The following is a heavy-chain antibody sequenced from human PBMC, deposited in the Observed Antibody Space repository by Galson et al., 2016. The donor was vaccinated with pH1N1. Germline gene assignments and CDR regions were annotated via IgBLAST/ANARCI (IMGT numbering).Heavy chain of an antibody. CDR3: ARGGSCGGDCYFFDY. J-gene: IGHJ4*02. V-gene: IGHV1-46*01. CDR1: GYTFTRYE. D-gene: IGHD2-21*02. CDR2: INPFGGST. Sequence: CKASGYTFTRYEIHWVRQAPGQGLEWMGVINPFGGSTGYAQNFQGRVTMAKDTSTTTVYMELNSLRSEDTAVYYCARGGSCGGDCYFFDYWGQGTLVTVSS.